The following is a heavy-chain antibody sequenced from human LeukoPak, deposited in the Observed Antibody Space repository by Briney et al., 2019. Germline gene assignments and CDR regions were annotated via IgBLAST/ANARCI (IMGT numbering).Heavy chain of an antibody. V-gene: IGHV3-30*18. J-gene: IGHJ4*02. CDR2: ISHDGVDK. CDR3: AKGGYCSATRCYVGKGMDD. CDR1: GFTFDTYG. D-gene: IGHD2-2*01. Sequence: GRSLRLSCATSGFTFDTYGMHWVRQAPGKGLEWVAVISHDGVDKYYADSVKGRFTISRDNSKNTVSLQVNSLRAEDTAAYYCAKGGYCSATRCYVGKGMDDWGQGTLVTVSS.